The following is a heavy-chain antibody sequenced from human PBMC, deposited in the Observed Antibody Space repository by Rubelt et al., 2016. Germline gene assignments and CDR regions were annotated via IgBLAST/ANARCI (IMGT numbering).Heavy chain of an antibody. J-gene: IGHJ4*02. CDR2: INHSGRT. CDR1: GGSFSGYY. V-gene: IGHV4-34*01. CDR3: ARAYAASITGTEYDY. D-gene: IGHD1-20*01. Sequence: QVQLQQWGAGLLKPSETLSLTCAVYGGSFSGYYWSWIRQPPGKGLEWIGEINHSGRTNYNPSLKGRVTISVDTSKNQFSLKLSSVTAADTAVYYCARAYAASITGTEYDYWGQGTLVTVSS.